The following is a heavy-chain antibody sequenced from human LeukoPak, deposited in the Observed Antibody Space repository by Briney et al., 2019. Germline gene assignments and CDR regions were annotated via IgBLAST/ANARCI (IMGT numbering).Heavy chain of an antibody. J-gene: IGHJ5*02. CDR1: GDSVSSNSAA. D-gene: IGHD2-2*01. Sequence: SQTLSLTCAISGDSVSSNSAAWNWIRQSPSRGLEWLGRTYYRSKWYNDYAVSVKSRITINPDTSKNQFSLKLSSVTAADTAVYYCARGPDPRYCSSTSCYPGLKNWFDPWGQGTLVTVSS. CDR3: ARGPDPRYCSSTSCYPGLKNWFDP. CDR2: TYYRSKWYN. V-gene: IGHV6-1*01.